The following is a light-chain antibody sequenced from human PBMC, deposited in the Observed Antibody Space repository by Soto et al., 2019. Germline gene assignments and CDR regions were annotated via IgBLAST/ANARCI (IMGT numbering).Light chain of an antibody. CDR1: SSDVGGYNY. J-gene: IGLJ1*01. CDR2: DVS. V-gene: IGLV2-11*01. Sequence: QAVRTQPRSVSASPRQAVTISCTVTSSDVGGYNYVSWYQQHPGKAPKLMIYDVSKRPSGVPDRFSGSKSGSTASLTISGLQAEDEADYYCCSNAGSYTYVFGTGTKVTVL. CDR3: CSNAGSYTYV.